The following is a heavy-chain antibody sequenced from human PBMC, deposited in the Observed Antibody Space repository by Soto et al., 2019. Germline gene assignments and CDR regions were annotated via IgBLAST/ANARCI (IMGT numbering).Heavy chain of an antibody. V-gene: IGHV3-21*01. D-gene: IGHD3-10*01. CDR2: ISSSSSYI. CDR3: ARWASFLRGVTRRYYYYGMDV. CDR1: GFTFSSYS. J-gene: IGHJ6*02. Sequence: EVQLVESGGGLVKPGGSLRLSCAASGFTFSSYSMNWVRQAPGKGLEWVSSISSSSSYIYYADSVKGRFTISRDNAKNSLYLQMNSLRAEDTAVYYCARWASFLRGVTRRYYYYGMDVWGQGTTVTVSS.